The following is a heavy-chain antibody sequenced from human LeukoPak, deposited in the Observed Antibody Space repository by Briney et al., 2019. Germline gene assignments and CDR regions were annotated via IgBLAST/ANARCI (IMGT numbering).Heavy chain of an antibody. CDR1: GGSVSSGSYY. D-gene: IGHD3-3*01. CDR2: IYYSGST. V-gene: IGHV4-61*01. J-gene: IGHJ6*02. CDR3: ARGSKVHDFWSGYPYYYYGMDV. Sequence: SETLSLTCTVSGGSVSSGSYYWSWIRQPPGKGLEWIGYIYYSGSTNYNPSLKSRVTISVDTFKNQFSPKLSSVTAADTAVYYCARGSKVHDFWSGYPYYYYGMDVWGQGTTVTVSS.